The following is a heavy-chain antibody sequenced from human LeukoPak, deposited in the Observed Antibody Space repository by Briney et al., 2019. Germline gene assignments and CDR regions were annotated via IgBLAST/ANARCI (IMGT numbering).Heavy chain of an antibody. J-gene: IGHJ5*02. D-gene: IGHD6-25*01. V-gene: IGHV4-34*01. Sequence: SETLSLTCAVYGGSFSGYYWSWIRQPPGKGLEWIGEINHSGSTNYNPSLKSRVTISVDTSKNQFSLKLSSVTAADTAVYYCARGPAGDNWFDPWGQGTLVTVSS. CDR2: INHSGST. CDR1: GGSFSGYY. CDR3: ARGPAGDNWFDP.